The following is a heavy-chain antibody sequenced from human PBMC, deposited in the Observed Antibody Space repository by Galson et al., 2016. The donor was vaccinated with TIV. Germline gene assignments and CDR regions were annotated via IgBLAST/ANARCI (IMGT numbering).Heavy chain of an antibody. J-gene: IGHJ6*02. CDR1: EFAFIIFD. D-gene: IGHD3-10*01. Sequence: SLRLSCAVSEFAFIIFDMSWVRQAPGKGLEWVSAISGSGDRTYYADSVKGRFTISRDTSQNTLYLQMNSLRAEDTAIYYCAKEIGEGAYGSGSGLDVWGQGTTVTVSS. CDR3: AKEIGEGAYGSGSGLDV. CDR2: ISGSGDRT. V-gene: IGHV3-23*01.